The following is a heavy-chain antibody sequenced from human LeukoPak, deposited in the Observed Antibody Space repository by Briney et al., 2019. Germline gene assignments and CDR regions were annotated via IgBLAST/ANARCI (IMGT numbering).Heavy chain of an antibody. D-gene: IGHD3-22*01. CDR2: IYSGGTT. Sequence: GGSLRLSCATSAFTVSSNFMSWVRQAPGKGLEWVSVIYSGGTTLYADSVKGRFTISRDNSKNTLYLQMNSLRAEDTAVYYCARDSSGYYYAFDVWGQGTVVTVSS. J-gene: IGHJ3*01. CDR1: AFTVSSNF. CDR3: ARDSSGYYYAFDV. V-gene: IGHV3-66*01.